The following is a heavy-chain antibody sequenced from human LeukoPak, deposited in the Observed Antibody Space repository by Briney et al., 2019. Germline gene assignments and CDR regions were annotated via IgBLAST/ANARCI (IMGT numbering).Heavy chain of an antibody. Sequence: SQTLSLTCAVSGGSISSGGHSWSWIRQPPGKGLEWIGYIYHSGSTYYNPSLKSRVTISVDRSKNQFSLKLSSVTAADTAVYYCARGDYGAPYYFDYWGQGTLVTVSS. J-gene: IGHJ4*02. D-gene: IGHD4-17*01. V-gene: IGHV4-30-2*01. CDR2: IYHSGST. CDR3: ARGDYGAPYYFDY. CDR1: GGSISSGGHS.